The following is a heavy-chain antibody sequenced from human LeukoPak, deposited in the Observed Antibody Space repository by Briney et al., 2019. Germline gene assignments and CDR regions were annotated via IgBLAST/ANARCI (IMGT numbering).Heavy chain of an antibody. D-gene: IGHD2-15*01. Sequence: SETLSLTCTVSGGSISSYYWSWIRQPPGKGLEWIGYIYYSGSTNYNPSLKSRVTISVDTSKNQFSLKLSSVTAADTAVYYCARVTVVAETFDYWGQGTLVTVSS. CDR3: ARVTVVAETFDY. CDR2: IYYSGST. V-gene: IGHV4-59*01. J-gene: IGHJ4*02. CDR1: GGSISSYY.